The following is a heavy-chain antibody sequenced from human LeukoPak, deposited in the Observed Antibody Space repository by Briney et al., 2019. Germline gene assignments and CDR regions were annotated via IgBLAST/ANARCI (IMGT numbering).Heavy chain of an antibody. Sequence: SETLSLTCTVSGGSISSYYWSWIRQPPGKGLEWIGEINHSGSTNYNPSLKSRVTISVDTSKNQFSLKLSSVTAADTAVYYCARLNSGSFYNWFDPWGQGTLVTVSS. CDR2: INHSGST. V-gene: IGHV4-34*01. D-gene: IGHD1-26*01. CDR3: ARLNSGSFYNWFDP. CDR1: GGSISSYY. J-gene: IGHJ5*02.